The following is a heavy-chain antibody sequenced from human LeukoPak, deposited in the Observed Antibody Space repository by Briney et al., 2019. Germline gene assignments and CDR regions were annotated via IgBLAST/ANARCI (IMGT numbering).Heavy chain of an antibody. CDR1: GYSFTNYW. CDR2: IYPGDSRT. D-gene: IGHD6-13*01. J-gene: IGHJ5*02. CDR3: ACRDLSSTWSYP. Sequence: GESPKISCKGIGYSFTNYWIGLGRQMPGKGMGLGGVIYPGDSRTRYNPSFQGQVTISVDKSITTASLQWVSLKASDTAMYYCACRDLSSTWSYPWGQGTLVTVSS. V-gene: IGHV5-51*01.